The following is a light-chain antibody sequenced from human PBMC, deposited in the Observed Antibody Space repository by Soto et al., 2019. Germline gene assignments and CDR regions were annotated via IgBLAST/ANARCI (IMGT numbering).Light chain of an antibody. V-gene: IGKV1-39*01. J-gene: IGKJ2*03. CDR1: EDINVY. CDR2: SAS. CDR3: QHGYVAPYS. Sequence: DIQMTQSPSSVSASIGDTVIITFRASEDINVYLNWYQHKPGEVPKLLIYSASTLHSGVPSRFTGSGSETDFTLTIRGLQPEDFATYYCQHGYVAPYSFGQGTKVDIK.